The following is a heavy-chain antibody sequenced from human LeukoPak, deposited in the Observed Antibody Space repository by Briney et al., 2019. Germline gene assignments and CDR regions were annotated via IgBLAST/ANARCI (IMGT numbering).Heavy chain of an antibody. Sequence: SETLSLTCTVSGGSISSYYWSWLRQPPGKGLEWIGYIYYSGSTNYNPSLKRRVTISVDTSKNQFSLKLSSVTAADTAVYYCARGGSSGWNDAFDIWGQGTMVIVSS. CDR1: GGSISSYY. CDR2: IYYSGST. CDR3: ARGGSSGWNDAFDI. J-gene: IGHJ3*02. D-gene: IGHD6-19*01. V-gene: IGHV4-59*01.